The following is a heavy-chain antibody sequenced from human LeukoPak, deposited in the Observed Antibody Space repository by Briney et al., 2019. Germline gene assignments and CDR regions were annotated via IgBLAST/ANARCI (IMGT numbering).Heavy chain of an antibody. CDR2: IQDSGST. CDR1: GDFISSNNYY. J-gene: IGHJ4*02. D-gene: IGHD5-18*01. CDR3: ARVAYSANTFDF. V-gene: IGHV4-39*07. Sequence: SETLSLTCTVSGDFISSNNYYWGWIRQPPGKGLEWIGSIQDSGSTYYHPSLKSRVTISVDTSRNQFSLKLSSVTAADTAVYYCARVAYSANTFDFWGQGTLVTVSS.